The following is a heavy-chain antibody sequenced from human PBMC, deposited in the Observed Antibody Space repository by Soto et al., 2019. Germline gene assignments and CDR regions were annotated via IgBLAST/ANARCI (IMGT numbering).Heavy chain of an antibody. CDR1: GFTFSSFW. Sequence: LRLSCAASGFTFSSFWMSWVRRAPGKGLEWVANIKQDGSDKNYVGSVKGRFTISRDNAKNSLYLQMNSLRVEDTAVYYCARDVSGKLGHDSWGQGTLVTVSS. CDR3: ARDVSGKLGHDS. CDR2: IKQDGSDK. V-gene: IGHV3-7*01. D-gene: IGHD3-10*01. J-gene: IGHJ4*02.